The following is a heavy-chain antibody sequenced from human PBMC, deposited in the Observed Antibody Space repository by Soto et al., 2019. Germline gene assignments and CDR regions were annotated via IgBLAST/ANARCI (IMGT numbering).Heavy chain of an antibody. CDR2: THHSGYI. V-gene: IGHV4-4*09. D-gene: IGHD2-15*01. CDR1: SAPITKYY. CDR3: GRPQNFINWCIDS. J-gene: IGHJ4*02. Sequence: PSETLSLTCTVSSAPITKYYWGWVRQAPGRGLEWIGFTHHSGYISYSPSLKSRVTMSVDPSKNQVSLKLTSVTAADTAVYYCGRPQNFINWCIDSWGQGVLVTVSS.